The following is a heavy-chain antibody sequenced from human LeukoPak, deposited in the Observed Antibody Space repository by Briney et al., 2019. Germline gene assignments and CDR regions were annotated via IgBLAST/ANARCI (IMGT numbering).Heavy chain of an antibody. CDR2: LHHSGST. CDR3: AREAGGYSSSWSKIDY. V-gene: IGHV4-38-2*02. CDR1: GCSIGSGYY. Sequence: SETLSLTCTVSGCSIGSGYYWGCIRPPPRTGLYWVGSLHHSGSTYYNPSLKSRVTISVDTSKNQFSLKLSSVTAADTAVYYCAREAGGYSSSWSKIDYWGQGTLVTVSS. D-gene: IGHD6-13*01. J-gene: IGHJ4*02.